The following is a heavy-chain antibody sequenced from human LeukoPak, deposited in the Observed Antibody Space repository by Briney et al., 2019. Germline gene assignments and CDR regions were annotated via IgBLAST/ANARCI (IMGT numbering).Heavy chain of an antibody. J-gene: IGHJ3*02. CDR1: GFTFSSYG. CDR3: APDSPDTTLVARDAFDI. CDR2: ISYDGSNK. D-gene: IGHD5-18*01. Sequence: GRSLRLSCAASGFTFSSYGMHWVRQAPGKGLEWVAVISYDGSNKYYADSVKGRFTISSDNSKNTLYLQMNSLRAEDTAVYYGAPDSPDTTLVARDAFDIWGQGTMVTVSS. V-gene: IGHV3-30*03.